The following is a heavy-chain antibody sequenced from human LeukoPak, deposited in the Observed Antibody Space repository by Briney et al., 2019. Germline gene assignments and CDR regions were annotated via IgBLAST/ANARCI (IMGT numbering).Heavy chain of an antibody. J-gene: IGHJ4*02. V-gene: IGHV5-51*01. CDR1: GYSFTSYW. CDR3: ARVSMVRGVIQFDY. CDR2: IYPADSDT. Sequence: GESLKISCKGSGYSFTSYWIGWVRQMPGKGLEWMGVIYPADSDTRYSPSFQGQATISADKSISTASLQWSSLKASDTAMYYCARVSMVRGVIQFDYWGQGTLVTVSS. D-gene: IGHD3-10*01.